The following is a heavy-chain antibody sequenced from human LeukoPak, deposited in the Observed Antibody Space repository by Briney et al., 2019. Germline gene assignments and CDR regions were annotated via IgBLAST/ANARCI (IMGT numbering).Heavy chain of an antibody. CDR3: ARDDGDV. Sequence: GGSLSLSCAVSGFVFSNSWMGWVRLAPGKGLEWVANIKEDGSETYYVDSVKGRFTISRDNAKNSLYLQINSLKVEDTAIYYCARDDGDVWGIGTTVTVSS. V-gene: IGHV3-7*01. CDR2: IKEDGSET. CDR1: GFVFSNSW. J-gene: IGHJ6*03.